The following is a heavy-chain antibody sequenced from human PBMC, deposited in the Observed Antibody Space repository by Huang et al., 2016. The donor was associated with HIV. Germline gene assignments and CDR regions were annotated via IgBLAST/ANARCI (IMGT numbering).Heavy chain of an antibody. J-gene: IGHJ3*02. Sequence: QLQLQGSGPGLVKPSETLSLTCTVSGGSITSRSYYWGWIRQPPGKGLEWVGSSYASGSTDHNPSLKSRVTVSVDTSKNQFSLKLSSVTAADTAVYYCARHFSYYDSSGYTPWDAFDIWGQGTMVTVSS. D-gene: IGHD3-22*01. V-gene: IGHV4-39*01. CDR1: GGSITSRSYY. CDR2: SYASGST. CDR3: ARHFSYYDSSGYTPWDAFDI.